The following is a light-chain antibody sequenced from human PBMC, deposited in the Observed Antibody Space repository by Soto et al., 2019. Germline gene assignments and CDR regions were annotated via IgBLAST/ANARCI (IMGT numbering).Light chain of an antibody. CDR1: QILLHSDGKTY. Sequence: DIVMTQTPLSLSVTPGQPASISCKSSQILLHSDGKTYLYWYLQKPGQSPQLLIYLGSNRASGVPDRFSGSGSGTDFTLTINRVEAEDVGLYFCAQGLATPFTFGGGTTVDIK. CDR3: AQGLATPFT. CDR2: LGS. J-gene: IGKJ4*01. V-gene: IGKV2-28*01.